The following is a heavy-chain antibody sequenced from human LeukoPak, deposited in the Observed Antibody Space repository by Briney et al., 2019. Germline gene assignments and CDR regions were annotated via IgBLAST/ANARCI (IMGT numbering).Heavy chain of an antibody. CDR3: ARWRGYSSGWSGPFDD. D-gene: IGHD6-13*01. CDR2: INPNRGGT. J-gene: IGHJ4*02. V-gene: IGHV1-2*02. Sequence: ASVKVSCKASGYPFTDYYMHWVRQAPGQGLEWMGWINPNRGGTDYAQKFQGRVTMTRDTSINTGYMELSSLTSDDTAVYYCARWRGYSSGWSGPFDDWGQGTLVTVSS. CDR1: GYPFTDYY.